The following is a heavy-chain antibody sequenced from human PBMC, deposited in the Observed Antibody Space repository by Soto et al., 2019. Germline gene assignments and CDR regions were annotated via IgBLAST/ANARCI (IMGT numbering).Heavy chain of an antibody. V-gene: IGHV4-59*01. CDR2: IYYSGST. J-gene: IGHJ6*02. Sequence: SETLSLTCTVSGGSISSYYWSWVRQPPGKGLEWIGYIYYSGSTNYNPSLKSRVTISVDTSKNQFSLELSCVTAADTAVYYCARDTAPSDVSGQGTTVTVSS. D-gene: IGHD4-17*01. CDR3: ARDTAPSDV. CDR1: GGSISSYY.